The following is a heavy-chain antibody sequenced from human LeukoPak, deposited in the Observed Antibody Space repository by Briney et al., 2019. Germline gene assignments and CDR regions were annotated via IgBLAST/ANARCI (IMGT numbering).Heavy chain of an antibody. Sequence: GGSLRLSCAASGFTFSSYSMNWVRQAPGKGLEWVSSISSSSSYIYYADSVKGRFTISRDNAKNSLYLQMDSLRAEDTAVYYCARDRGYCSGGSCYPGDAFDIWGQGTMVTVSP. CDR3: ARDRGYCSGGSCYPGDAFDI. D-gene: IGHD2-15*01. V-gene: IGHV3-21*01. CDR1: GFTFSSYS. J-gene: IGHJ3*02. CDR2: ISSSSSYI.